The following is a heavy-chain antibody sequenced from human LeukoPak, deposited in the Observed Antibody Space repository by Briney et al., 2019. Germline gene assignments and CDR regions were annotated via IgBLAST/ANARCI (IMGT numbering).Heavy chain of an antibody. D-gene: IGHD5-18*01. CDR1: GFTFSSYA. CDR3: ARDTYQHSYGPKQY. J-gene: IGHJ4*02. V-gene: IGHV3-30-3*01. CDR2: ISYDGSNK. Sequence: PGGSLRLSCAASGFTFSSYAMHWVRQAPGKGLEWVAVISYDGSNKYYADSVKGRFTISRDNAKNSLYLQMNSLRAEDTAVYYCARDTYQHSYGPKQYWGQGTLVTVSS.